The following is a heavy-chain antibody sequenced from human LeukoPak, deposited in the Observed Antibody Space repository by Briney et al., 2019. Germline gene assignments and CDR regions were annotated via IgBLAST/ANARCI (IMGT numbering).Heavy chain of an antibody. D-gene: IGHD1-7*01. CDR1: GGSFSDYY. V-gene: IGHV4-34*01. CDR3: ARARTYEWNYGFYHFDN. Sequence: SETLSLTCAVSGGSFSDYYWGWIRQPPGKGLEWFGDIQTSELANSDPSHGRRVQMAIATSSTQFSLTLNSVSAADTAVYYSARARTYEWNYGFYHFDNWGQGTLVTVSS. CDR2: IQTSELA. J-gene: IGHJ4*02.